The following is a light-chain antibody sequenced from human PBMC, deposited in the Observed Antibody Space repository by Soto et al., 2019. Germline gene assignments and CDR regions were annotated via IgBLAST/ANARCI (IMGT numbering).Light chain of an antibody. CDR3: HQRRNWRPEVT. CDR2: DTS. V-gene: IGKV3-11*01. Sequence: EIVLTQSPGTLSLSPWDRATHSCMAIQSVKNKLNWYQQKPGQAPRLLIYDTSTSATGVPARFSGSGCGTEFTLTITSLKLEVYAVYFCHQRRNWRPEVTFGQGTRLE. J-gene: IGKJ5*01. CDR1: QSVKNK.